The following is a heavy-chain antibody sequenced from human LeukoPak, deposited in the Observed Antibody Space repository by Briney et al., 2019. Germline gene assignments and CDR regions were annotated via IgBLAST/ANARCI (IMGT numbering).Heavy chain of an antibody. D-gene: IGHD4-23*01. CDR3: AREVADYGGYHYYHYMDV. V-gene: IGHV4-4*07. Sequence: PSETLSLTCTVSGGSISSYYWSWIRQPAGKGLEWIGRSYTRGSNNYNPSLKSRVTMSVDTSKNQFSLKLSSVTAADTAMYYCAREVADYGGYHYYHYMDVWGKGTTVTISS. CDR1: GGSISSYY. J-gene: IGHJ6*03. CDR2: SYTRGSN.